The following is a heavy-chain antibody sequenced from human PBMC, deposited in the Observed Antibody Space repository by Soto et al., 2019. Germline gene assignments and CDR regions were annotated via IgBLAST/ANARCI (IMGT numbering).Heavy chain of an antibody. D-gene: IGHD2-21*02. V-gene: IGHV3-74*01. CDR3: AREGTVVTYYYYYYGMDV. J-gene: IGHJ6*02. Sequence: GSLRLSCAASGFTFSSYWMHWVRQAPGKGLVWVSRINSDGSSTSYADSVKGRFTISRDNAKNTLYLQMNSLRAEDTAVYYCAREGTVVTYYYYYYGMDVWGQGTTVTVSS. CDR1: GFTFSSYW. CDR2: INSDGSST.